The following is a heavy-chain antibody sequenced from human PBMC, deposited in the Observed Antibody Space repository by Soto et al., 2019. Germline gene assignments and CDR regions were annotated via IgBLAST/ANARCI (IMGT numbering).Heavy chain of an antibody. CDR1: QFTFGGLG. V-gene: IGHV3-23*01. CDR3: VSWMSAHFDY. Sequence: VLLLESGGGFVQPGGSVRLSCAAPQFTFGGLGLSWVRQSPGRGLEWVATISRDEDNTHYADSVNGRFTISKDRSTNTLHLPVASLRAEDTAMYYCVSWMSAHFDYWGRGTLVTVSS. D-gene: IGHD2-2*03. CDR2: ISRDEDNT. J-gene: IGHJ4*02.